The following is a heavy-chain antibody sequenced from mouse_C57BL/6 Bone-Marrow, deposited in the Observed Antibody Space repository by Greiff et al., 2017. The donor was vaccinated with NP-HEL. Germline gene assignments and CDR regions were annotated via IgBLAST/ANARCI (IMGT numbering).Heavy chain of an antibody. CDR3: AREEGWLLLFDY. D-gene: IGHD2-3*01. CDR2: IDPSDSYT. CDR1: GYTFTSYW. J-gene: IGHJ2*01. V-gene: IGHV1-59*01. Sequence: VQLQQPGAELVRPGTSVKLSCKASGYTFTSYWMHWVKQRPGQGLEWIGVIDPSDSYTNYNQKFKGKATLTVDTSSSTAYMQLSSLTSEDSAVYYCAREEGWLLLFDYWGQGTTLTVSS.